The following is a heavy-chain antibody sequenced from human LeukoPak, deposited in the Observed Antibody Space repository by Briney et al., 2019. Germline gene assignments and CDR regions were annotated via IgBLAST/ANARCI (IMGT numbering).Heavy chain of an antibody. CDR2: INHSGST. J-gene: IGHJ4*02. CDR1: GASVSSNSYY. D-gene: IGHD6-6*01. Sequence: SETLSLTCTVSGASVSSNSYYWGWLRQPPGKGLEWIGEINHSGSTNYNPSLKSRVTISVDTSKNQFSLKLSSVTAADTAVYYCARFNLAARYPNKYYFDYWGQGTLVTVSS. V-gene: IGHV4-39*07. CDR3: ARFNLAARYPNKYYFDY.